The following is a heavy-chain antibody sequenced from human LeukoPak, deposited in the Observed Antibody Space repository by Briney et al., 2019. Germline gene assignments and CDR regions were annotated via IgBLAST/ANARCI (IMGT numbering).Heavy chain of an antibody. D-gene: IGHD4-17*01. CDR2: IIPIFGIA. CDR1: GGTFSSYA. V-gene: IGHV1-69*04. CDR3: ARGGSSPTTVTIDAFDI. J-gene: IGHJ3*02. Sequence: SVKVSCKASGGTFSSYAISWVRQAPGQGLEWMGRIIPIFGIANYAQKFQGRVTITADKSTSTAYMELSSLRSEDTAVYYCARGGSSPTTVTIDAFDIWGQGTMVTVST.